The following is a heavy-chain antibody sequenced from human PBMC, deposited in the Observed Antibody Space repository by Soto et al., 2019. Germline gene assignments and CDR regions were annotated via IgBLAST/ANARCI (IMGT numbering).Heavy chain of an antibody. D-gene: IGHD3-3*01. Sequence: GGSLRLSCAASGFTVSSYWMHWVRQAPGKGVVWVSRINSDGSSTSYADCVKGRFTISRDNAKNTLYLQMNSLRAEDTAVYYCARDDNDFWSGYQTYYYYYGMDVWGQGTTVTVSS. CDR3: ARDDNDFWSGYQTYYYYYGMDV. J-gene: IGHJ6*02. V-gene: IGHV3-74*01. CDR2: INSDGSST. CDR1: GFTVSSYW.